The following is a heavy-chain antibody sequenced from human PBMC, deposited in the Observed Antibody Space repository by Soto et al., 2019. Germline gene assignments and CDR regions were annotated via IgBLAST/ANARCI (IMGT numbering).Heavy chain of an antibody. V-gene: IGHV3-30*18. CDR3: AKEKRFLEWTQYYFDY. CDR1: GFTFSSYG. CDR2: ISYDGSNK. Sequence: GGSLRLSCAASGFTFSSYGMHWVRQAPGKGLEWVAVISYDGSNKYYADSVKGRFTISRDNSKNTLYLQMNSLRAEDTAVYYCAKEKRFLEWTQYYFDYWGQGTLVSVSS. J-gene: IGHJ4*02. D-gene: IGHD3-3*01.